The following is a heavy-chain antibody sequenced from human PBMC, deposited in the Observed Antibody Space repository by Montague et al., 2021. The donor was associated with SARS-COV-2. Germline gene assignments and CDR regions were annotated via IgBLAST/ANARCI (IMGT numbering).Heavy chain of an antibody. CDR1: GGSFSGYY. V-gene: IGHV4-34*01. CDR3: ARVSKARMVRGVITGNWFDP. CDR2: INHSGST. J-gene: IGHJ5*02. D-gene: IGHD3-10*01. Sequence: SETLSLTCAVYGGSFSGYYWSWIRQPPGKGLEWIGEINHSGSTNYNPSLKSRVTISVDTSKNQFSLKLSSVTAADTAVYYCARVSKARMVRGVITGNWFDPWSQGTLVTVSS.